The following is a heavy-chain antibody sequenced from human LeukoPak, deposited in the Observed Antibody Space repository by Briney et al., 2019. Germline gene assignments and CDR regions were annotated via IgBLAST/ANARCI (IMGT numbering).Heavy chain of an antibody. J-gene: IGHJ4*02. D-gene: IGHD6-13*01. V-gene: IGHV5-51*01. Sequence: GESLKISCKGSGYSFTSYWIGWVRQMPGKGLEWMGIIYPGDSDTRYSPSFQGQVTISVDKSISTAYLQWSSLKASDTAVYYCARRMAAPGTWCPSRFDYWGQGTLVTVSS. CDR1: GYSFTSYW. CDR3: ARRMAAPGTWCPSRFDY. CDR2: IYPGDSDT.